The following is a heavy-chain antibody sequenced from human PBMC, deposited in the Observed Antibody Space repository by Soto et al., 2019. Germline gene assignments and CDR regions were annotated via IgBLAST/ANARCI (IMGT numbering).Heavy chain of an antibody. CDR3: ARVLTGSWNWFDP. Sequence: EVQLVESGGGLVQPGESLRLSCAASGFTFSSYCMHWVRQAPGKGLVWVSRINSDGSRTNYADSVKGRFTVSRDNAKNTQYLQMTSLRAEDTAVYYCARVLTGSWNWFDPWGQGTLVTVSS. CDR2: INSDGSRT. V-gene: IGHV3-74*01. CDR1: GFTFSSYC. J-gene: IGHJ5*02. D-gene: IGHD6-13*01.